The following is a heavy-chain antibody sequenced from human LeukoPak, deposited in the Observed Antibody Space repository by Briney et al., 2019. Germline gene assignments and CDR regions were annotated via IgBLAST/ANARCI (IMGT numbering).Heavy chain of an antibody. V-gene: IGHV1-2*02. Sequence: ASVKVSCKASGYTFTGYYMHWVRQAPGQGLEWTGWINPNSGGTNYAQKFQGRVTMTRDTSISTAYMELSRLRSDDTAVYYCARVLREYYYDSSGPDYWGQGTLVTVSS. CDR3: ARVLREYYYDSSGPDY. J-gene: IGHJ4*02. CDR1: GYTFTGYY. CDR2: INPNSGGT. D-gene: IGHD3-22*01.